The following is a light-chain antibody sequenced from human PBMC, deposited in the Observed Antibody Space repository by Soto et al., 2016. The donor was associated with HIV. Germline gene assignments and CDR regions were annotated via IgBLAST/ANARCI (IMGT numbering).Light chain of an antibody. Sequence: DIQMTQSPSSLSASVGDRVTITCRASQSIGRYLNWYQQKPGKAPELLICGASSLQSGVPSRFSGSGSGTDFTLTISSLQPEDVATYYCQKYYNVPYTFGQGTKVEIK. CDR3: QKYYNVPYT. CDR1: QSIGRY. CDR2: GAS. V-gene: IGKV1-39*01. J-gene: IGKJ1*01.